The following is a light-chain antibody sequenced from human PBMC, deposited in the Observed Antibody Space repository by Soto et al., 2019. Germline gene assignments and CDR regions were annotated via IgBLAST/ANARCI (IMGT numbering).Light chain of an antibody. CDR1: SSDFDIYKY. J-gene: IGLJ1*01. Sequence: QSALTQRASVSGSPGQSITISCTGTSSDFDIYKYVSWYQQHPGKAPKLMIYQVTNRPSGVSNRFSGSTSGNTASLTISGLQAEDEADYYCCSYTSSINYVFGTGTKVTVL. CDR3: CSYTSSINYV. CDR2: QVT. V-gene: IGLV2-14*01.